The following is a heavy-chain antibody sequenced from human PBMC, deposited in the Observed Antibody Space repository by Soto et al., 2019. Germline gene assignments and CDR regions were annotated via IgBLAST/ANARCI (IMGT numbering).Heavy chain of an antibody. Sequence: PGESLKISCKGSGYSFTSYWIGWVRQMPGKGLEWMGIIYPGDSDTRYSPSFQGQVTISADKSISTAYLQWSSLKASDTAMYYCARRGSSSFSDYYYYGMDVWGQGTTVTVSS. D-gene: IGHD6-6*01. CDR2: IYPGDSDT. J-gene: IGHJ6*02. CDR1: GYSFTSYW. V-gene: IGHV5-51*01. CDR3: ARRGSSSFSDYYYYGMDV.